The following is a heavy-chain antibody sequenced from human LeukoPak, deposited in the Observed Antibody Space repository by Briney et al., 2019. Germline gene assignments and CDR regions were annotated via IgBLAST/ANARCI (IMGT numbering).Heavy chain of an antibody. CDR1: GFSFSDYW. CDR3: AREVRQWLECDY. D-gene: IGHD6-19*01. Sequence: GGSLRLSCAASGFSFSDYWMSWVRQAPGKGLEWVANIKQDGSERYYVDSVKGRFTISRDNAKNSLYLQMNSLRAEDTAVYYCAREVRQWLECDYWGQGTLVTVSS. V-gene: IGHV3-7*05. CDR2: IKQDGSER. J-gene: IGHJ4*02.